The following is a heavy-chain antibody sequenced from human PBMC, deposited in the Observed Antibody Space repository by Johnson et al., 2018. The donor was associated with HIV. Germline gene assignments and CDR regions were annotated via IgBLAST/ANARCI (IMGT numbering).Heavy chain of an antibody. CDR2: MSSDGTNK. CDR1: GFTFGNYA. D-gene: IGHD6-13*01. V-gene: IGHV3-30*04. Sequence: QVQLVESGGGVVQPGRSLRLSCVASGFTFGNYAMNWVRQAPGKGLEWMTVMSSDGTNKYYADSVKGRLTISRDNSKDTLFLQMGSLRADDTVVYYCARVFLIAAACTGGGAFDIWGQGTMVTVSS. CDR3: ARVFLIAAACTGGGAFDI. J-gene: IGHJ3*02.